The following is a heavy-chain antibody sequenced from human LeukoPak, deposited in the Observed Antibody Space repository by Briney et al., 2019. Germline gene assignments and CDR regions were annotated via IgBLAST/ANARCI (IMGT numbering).Heavy chain of an antibody. D-gene: IGHD6-19*01. CDR3: AKDGEYSSGWPRDY. Sequence: GGSLRLSCAASGFTSSSYAMSWVRQAPGKGLEWVSAISGSGGSTYYADSVKGRFTISRDNSKNTLYLQMNSLRAEDTAVYYCAKDGEYSSGWPRDYWGQGTLVTVSS. CDR1: GFTSSSYA. CDR2: ISGSGGST. V-gene: IGHV3-23*01. J-gene: IGHJ4*02.